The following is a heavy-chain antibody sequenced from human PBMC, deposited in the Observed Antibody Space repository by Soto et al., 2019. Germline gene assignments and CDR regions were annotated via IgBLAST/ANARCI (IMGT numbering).Heavy chain of an antibody. D-gene: IGHD1-7*01. CDR1: GFTFSTYA. Sequence: PVGSLRLSCAASGFTFSTYAMNWVRQAPGKGLEWVSIISGSGLSTYYADSVKGRFTISRDNSKNTLYLQMNGLRAEDTAVYYCAKDQGFGNLGAEYFHHWGQGSLVTVSS. CDR2: ISGSGLST. J-gene: IGHJ1*01. CDR3: AKDQGFGNLGAEYFHH. V-gene: IGHV3-23*01.